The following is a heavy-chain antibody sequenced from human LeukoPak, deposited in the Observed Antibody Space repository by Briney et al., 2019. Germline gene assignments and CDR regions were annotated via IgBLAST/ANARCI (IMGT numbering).Heavy chain of an antibody. CDR2: ISSSSSTI. CDR1: GFTFGSYA. Sequence: GGSLRLSCAASGFTFGSYAMTWVRQAPGKGLEWVSYISSSSSTIYYADSVKGRFTISRDNAKNTLYLQMNSLRAEDTAVYYCAKWAGNRPSSNYFDYWGQGTLVTVSS. CDR3: AKWAGNRPSSNYFDY. V-gene: IGHV3-48*04. J-gene: IGHJ4*02. D-gene: IGHD2-8*01.